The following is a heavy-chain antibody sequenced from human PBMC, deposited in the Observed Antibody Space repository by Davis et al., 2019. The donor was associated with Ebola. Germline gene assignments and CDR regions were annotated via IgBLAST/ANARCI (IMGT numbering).Heavy chain of an antibody. V-gene: IGHV1-46*01. CDR3: ARVSLGGAAFY. Sequence: ASVKVSCKASGYTFTSYYMHWVRQAPGQGLEWMGIINPSGGSTSYAQKFQGRVTITADESTSTAYMELSSLRSEDTAVYYCARVSLGGAAFYWGQGTLVTVSS. CDR2: INPSGGST. J-gene: IGHJ4*02. CDR1: GYTFTSYY. D-gene: IGHD1-26*01.